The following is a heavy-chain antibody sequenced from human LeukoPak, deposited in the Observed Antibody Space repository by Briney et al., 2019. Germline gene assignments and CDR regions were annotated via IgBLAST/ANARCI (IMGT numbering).Heavy chain of an antibody. CDR3: ASGESSDAFQI. D-gene: IGHD3-10*01. Sequence: ASVKVSCKASVYTFTVYYIHWVRQAPGQGLEWMGWISPNIGGATYSQKFQGRVTMTRDTSVTTAYMELSRLTSDDTAIYYCASGESSDAFQIWGQGTMVTVSS. CDR2: ISPNIGGA. CDR1: VYTFTVYY. V-gene: IGHV1-2*02. J-gene: IGHJ3*02.